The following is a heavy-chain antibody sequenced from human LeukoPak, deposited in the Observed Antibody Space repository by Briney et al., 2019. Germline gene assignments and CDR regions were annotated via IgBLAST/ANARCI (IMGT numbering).Heavy chain of an antibody. CDR1: GFTFSGSA. J-gene: IGHJ6*02. CDR2: IRSKANSYAT. V-gene: IGHV3-73*01. CDR3: TRPGRTVIVVDSNPDLDV. D-gene: IGHD3-22*01. Sequence: GGSLRLSCAASGFTFSGSAMHWVRQASGKGLEWVGRIRSKANSYATAYAASVKGRFTISRDDSKNTAYLQMNSLKTEDTAVYYCTRPGRTVIVVDSNPDLDVWGQGTTVTVSS.